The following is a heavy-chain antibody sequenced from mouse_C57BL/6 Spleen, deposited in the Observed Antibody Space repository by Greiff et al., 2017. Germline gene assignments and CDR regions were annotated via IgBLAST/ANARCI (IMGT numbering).Heavy chain of an antibody. Sequence: QVQLQQPGAELVKPGASVKLSCKASGYTFTSYWMQWVKQRPGQGLEWIGELDPSDSYTNYNQKFKGKATLTVDTSSSTAYMQLSSLTSEDSAVYYGARLTTVVGNAMDYWGQGTSVTVSS. CDR1: GYTFTSYW. CDR2: LDPSDSYT. V-gene: IGHV1-50*01. D-gene: IGHD1-1*01. CDR3: ARLTTVVGNAMDY. J-gene: IGHJ4*01.